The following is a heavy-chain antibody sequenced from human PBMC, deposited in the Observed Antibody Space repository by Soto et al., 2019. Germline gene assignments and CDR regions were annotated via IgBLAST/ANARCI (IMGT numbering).Heavy chain of an antibody. V-gene: IGHV3-33*01. J-gene: IGHJ4*02. CDR3: ARDGDVNTGFGKDY. CDR2: IWHDGGNK. CDR1: GFTFSSYG. Sequence: GGSLSLSCAASGFTFSSYGMHWVRQAPGKGLEWVAFIWHDGGNKFYAESVKGRFTISRDNSKNTLYLQMTSLSAEDTAMYYCARDGDVNTGFGKDYWGQGTLVTVSS. D-gene: IGHD3-16*01.